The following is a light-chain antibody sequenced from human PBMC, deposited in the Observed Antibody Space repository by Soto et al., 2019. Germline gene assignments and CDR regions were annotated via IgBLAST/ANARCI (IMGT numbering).Light chain of an antibody. CDR2: GAS. V-gene: IGKV3-11*01. CDR3: QQYNSYSS. Sequence: EVVLTQSPATLSLSPGERATLSCRASENVRTFVDWYQQKPGQAPRLLIYGASNRATGIPARFSGSGSGTDFTLTISNLEPEDSATYYCQQYNSYSSFGPGTKVDIK. J-gene: IGKJ3*01. CDR1: ENVRTF.